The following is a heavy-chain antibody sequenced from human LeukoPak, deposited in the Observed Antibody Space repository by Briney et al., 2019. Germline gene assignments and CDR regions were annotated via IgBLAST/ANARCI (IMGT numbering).Heavy chain of an antibody. J-gene: IGHJ4*02. CDR2: IKHDGSEK. CDR1: GFTFSRYW. D-gene: IGHD4-11*01. CDR3: ARESDHSNYPGTFDH. Sequence: GGSLRLSCAAFGFTFSRYWMSCVRQAPGKRLEWVANIKHDGSEKYYVDSVRGRFTISRDNAKNSLSLQMNSLRVEDTALYYCARESDHSNYPGTFDHWGPGTLVAVSS. V-gene: IGHV3-7*01.